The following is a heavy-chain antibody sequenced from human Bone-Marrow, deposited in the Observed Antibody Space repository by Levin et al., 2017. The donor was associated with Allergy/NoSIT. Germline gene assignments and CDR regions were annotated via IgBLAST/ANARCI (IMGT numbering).Heavy chain of an antibody. CDR3: TTLLAVPGTDS. D-gene: IGHD6-19*01. V-gene: IGHV3-15*01. CDR1: GFTFTNDW. J-gene: IGHJ5*01. Sequence: GGSLRLSCAASGFTFTNDWMNWVRQVPGKGLEWVGRIKSKADGGTTDYAAAVKGRFTVSRDDSRKTLFLQMNSLKVEDTAVYYCTTLLAVPGTDSWGQGTLVTVSS. CDR2: IKSKADGGTT.